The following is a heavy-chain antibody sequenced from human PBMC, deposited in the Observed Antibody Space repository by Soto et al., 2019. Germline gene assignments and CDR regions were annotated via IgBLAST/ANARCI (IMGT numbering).Heavy chain of an antibody. Sequence: QVQLQASGPGLVKPSGTLSLTCAVSGGSISSSNWWSWVRQPPGKGLEWIGEIYHSGSTNYNPSLKSRVTMSVNKSKNQFSLKLSSVTAADTAVYYCARSLAVRGVITYYYGMDVRGQGTTVTVSS. CDR2: IYHSGST. D-gene: IGHD3-10*01. V-gene: IGHV4-4*02. J-gene: IGHJ6*02. CDR3: ARSLAVRGVITYYYGMDV. CDR1: GGSISSSNW.